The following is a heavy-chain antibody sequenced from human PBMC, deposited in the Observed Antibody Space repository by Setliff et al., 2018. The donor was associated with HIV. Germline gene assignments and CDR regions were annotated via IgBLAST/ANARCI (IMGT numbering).Heavy chain of an antibody. CDR2: MYHGAST. J-gene: IGHJ5*02. CDR3: ARAISPQYYGSSGYYLA. CDR1: GYSISSGYY. Sequence: ETLSLTCAVSGYSISSGYYGGWIRQTPGKGLEWIGSMYHGASTYYNPSLKSRVTISVDTSKNQFSLKLTSMTAADTAVYYCARAISPQYYGSSGYYLAWGQGTLVTSPQ. V-gene: IGHV4-38-2*01. D-gene: IGHD3-22*01.